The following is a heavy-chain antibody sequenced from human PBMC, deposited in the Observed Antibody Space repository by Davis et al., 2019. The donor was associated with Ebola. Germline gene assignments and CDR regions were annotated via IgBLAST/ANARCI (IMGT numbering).Heavy chain of an antibody. CDR1: GYSFSRNW. CDR3: ARQGGGSGRLTSFDY. Sequence: GESLKISCKGSGYSFSRNWIGWVRQMPGKGLEWMGIIYPGDSDARYSPSFQGQVTLSADKSFATAYLQWRSLKASDTAMYYCARQGGGSGRLTSFDYWGRGTLVTVSS. J-gene: IGHJ4*02. CDR2: IYPGDSDA. V-gene: IGHV5-51*01. D-gene: IGHD1-26*01.